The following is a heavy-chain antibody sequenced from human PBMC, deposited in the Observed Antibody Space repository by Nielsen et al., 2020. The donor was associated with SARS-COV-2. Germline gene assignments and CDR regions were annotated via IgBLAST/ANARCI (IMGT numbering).Heavy chain of an antibody. J-gene: IGHJ3*01. CDR1: GFTFNIYA. CDR2: VSSSGGST. D-gene: IGHD3-10*01. CDR3: AKDGVVRGDALDL. V-gene: IGHV3-23*01. Sequence: GGSLRLSCAASGFTFNIYAMAWVRRAPGRGLQWVTGVSSSGGSTYYTDSVKERFSISRDNSKNTLYLEMHRLRVDDTGVYYCAKDGVVRGDALDLWGQGTMVTVSS.